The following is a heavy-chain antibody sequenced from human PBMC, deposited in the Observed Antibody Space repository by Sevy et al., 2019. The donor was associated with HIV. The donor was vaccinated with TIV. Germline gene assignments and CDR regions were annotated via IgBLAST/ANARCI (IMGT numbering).Heavy chain of an antibody. CDR1: GFTFSSYA. CDR3: ARDYYYDSSGYYEGAFDI. Sequence: GGSLRLSCAASGFTFSSYAMHWVRQAPGKGLEWVAVISYDGSNKYYADSVKGRFTISRDNSKNTLYLQMNSLRAEDTAVYYCARDYYYDSSGYYEGAFDIWGQGTMVTVSS. D-gene: IGHD3-22*01. J-gene: IGHJ3*02. CDR2: ISYDGSNK. V-gene: IGHV3-30-3*01.